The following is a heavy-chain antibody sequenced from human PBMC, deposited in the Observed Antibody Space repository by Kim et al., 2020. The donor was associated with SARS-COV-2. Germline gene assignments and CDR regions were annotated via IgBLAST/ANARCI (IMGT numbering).Heavy chain of an antibody. CDR1: GFTFSAFW. V-gene: IGHV3-7*01. J-gene: IGHJ4*02. Sequence: GGSLRLSCAASGFTFSAFWMSWVRQAPGKGLEWVANIGGDGSDKYYLDSVKGRFTISRDNAKNSLYLQMNSLRADDTAVYYCAKVPNGRYGHDVVDFWGQGILVTISS. CDR3: AKVPNGRYGHDVVDF. CDR2: IGGDGSDK. D-gene: IGHD5-18*01.